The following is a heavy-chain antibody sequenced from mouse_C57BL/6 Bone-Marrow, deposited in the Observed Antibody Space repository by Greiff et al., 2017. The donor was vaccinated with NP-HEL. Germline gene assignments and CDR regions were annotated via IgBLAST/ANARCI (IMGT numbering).Heavy chain of an antibody. D-gene: IGHD1-1*01. CDR3: ARRRGSSWYFDV. V-gene: IGHV5-17*01. Sequence: EVQVVESGGGLVKPGGSLKLSCAASGFTFSDYGMHWVRQAPEKGLEWVAYISSGSSTIYYADTVKGRFTISRDNAKNTLFLQMTSLRSEDTAMYYCARRRGSSWYFDVWGTGTTVTVSS. CDR2: ISSGSSTI. J-gene: IGHJ1*03. CDR1: GFTFSDYG.